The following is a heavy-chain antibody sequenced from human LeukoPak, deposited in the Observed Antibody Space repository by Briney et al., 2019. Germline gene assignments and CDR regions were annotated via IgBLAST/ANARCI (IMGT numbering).Heavy chain of an antibody. D-gene: IGHD6-13*01. CDR2: IIPIFGTA. J-gene: IGHJ5*02. CDR3: ARGEAAAPNNWFDP. V-gene: IGHV1-69*13. CDR1: GGTFSSYA. Sequence: SVKVSCKASGGTFSSYAISWVRQAPGQGLEWMGGIIPIFGTANYAQKFQGRVTITADESTSTAYMELSSLRSEDTAVYYCARGEAAAPNNWFDPWGQGTLVTVSS.